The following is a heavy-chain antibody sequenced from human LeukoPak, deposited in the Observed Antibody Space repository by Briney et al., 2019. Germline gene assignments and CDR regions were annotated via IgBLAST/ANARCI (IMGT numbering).Heavy chain of an antibody. CDR1: GFTFSSYG. Sequence: GRSLRLSCAASGFTFSSYGMHWVRQAPGKGLEWVAVISYDGSNKYYADPVKGRFTISRDNSKNTLYLQMNSLRAEDTAVYYCAKDRDAFDIWGQGTMVTVSS. V-gene: IGHV3-30*18. J-gene: IGHJ3*02. CDR2: ISYDGSNK. CDR3: AKDRDAFDI.